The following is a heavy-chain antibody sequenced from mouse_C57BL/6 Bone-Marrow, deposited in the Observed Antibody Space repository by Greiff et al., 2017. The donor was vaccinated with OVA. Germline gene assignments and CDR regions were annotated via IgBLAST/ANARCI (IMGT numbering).Heavy chain of an antibody. J-gene: IGHJ1*03. Sequence: EVKLQESGAELVRPGASVKLSCTASGFNIKDDYMHWVKQRPEQGLEWIGWIDPENGDTEYASKFQGKATITADTSSNTAYLQLSSLTSEDTAVYYCTRWLLPYWYFDVWGTGTTVTVSA. CDR3: TRWLLPYWYFDV. CDR1: GFNIKDDY. D-gene: IGHD2-3*01. V-gene: IGHV14-4*01. CDR2: IDPENGDT.